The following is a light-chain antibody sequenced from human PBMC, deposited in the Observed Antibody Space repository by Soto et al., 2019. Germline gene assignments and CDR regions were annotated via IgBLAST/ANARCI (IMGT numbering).Light chain of an antibody. J-gene: IGKJ4*01. CDR2: AAS. CDR3: QQSYSTSPLT. Sequence: DIQMTQSPSSLSASVGDRVTITCRASQSISSYLNWYQQKPGKAPKLLIYAASSLQSGVPSRFIGSGSGTDLTLTISSLQPEDFATYYGQQSYSTSPLTFGGGTKVEIK. CDR1: QSISSY. V-gene: IGKV1-39*01.